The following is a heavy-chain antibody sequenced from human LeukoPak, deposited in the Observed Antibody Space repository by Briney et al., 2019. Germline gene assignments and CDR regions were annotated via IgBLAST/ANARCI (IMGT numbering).Heavy chain of an antibody. J-gene: IGHJ4*02. CDR3: ATAIHDYSPDY. V-gene: IGHV5-51*01. Sequence: GESLKISCKGSGYSFTSYWIGWVRQMPGKGLEWMGIIYPGDSDTRYSPSFQGQVTISADKSISTAYLQWSSLKAPDTAMYYWATAIHDYSPDYLGQGTLVTVSS. CDR1: GYSFTSYW. D-gene: IGHD4-11*01. CDR2: IYPGDSDT.